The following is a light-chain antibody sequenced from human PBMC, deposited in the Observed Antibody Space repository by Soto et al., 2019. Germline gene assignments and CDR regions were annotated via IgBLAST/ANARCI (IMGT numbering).Light chain of an antibody. CDR1: SSDVGSYNL. CDR3: CSYAGSVV. Sequence: QSALTQPASVSGSPGQSITISCTGTSSDVGSYNLVSWYQQHPGKAPKLMIYEGSKRPSGVSNRFSGSKSGNTASLTISGRQAEDEADYYCCSYAGSVVFGVGTQLTVL. CDR2: EGS. J-gene: IGLJ2*01. V-gene: IGLV2-23*01.